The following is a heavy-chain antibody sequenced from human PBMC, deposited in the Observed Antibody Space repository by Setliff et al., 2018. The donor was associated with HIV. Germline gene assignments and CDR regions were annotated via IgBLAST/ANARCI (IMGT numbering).Heavy chain of an antibody. CDR1: GGSFIGSSFQ. CDR3: ARGPPFAY. J-gene: IGHJ4*02. CDR2: IAYSGTTMYT. Sequence: TSETLSLTCTVSGGSFIGSSFQSTWIRQTPGKGLEWIADIAYSGTTMYTNYNPSLESRVIVSEDTSRDQFSLKLTSVTADDTGIYYCARGPPFAYWGQGLLVTVSS. V-gene: IGHV4-39*07.